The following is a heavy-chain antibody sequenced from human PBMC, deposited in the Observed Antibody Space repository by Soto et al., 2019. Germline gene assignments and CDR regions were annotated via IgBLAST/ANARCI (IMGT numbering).Heavy chain of an antibody. D-gene: IGHD3-10*01. CDR3: ARGGSEGGLDV. CDR2: LYYSGNT. Sequence: QMQLQESGPGVVKPSETLSLTCTVSGASISTYYWTWIRQAPGKGLEWIGYLYYSGNTNYNPSLKSRVTMSVDTSKKPLYLTMTSATAADTAVYFCARGGSEGGLDVWGQGTTVAVSS. CDR1: GASISTYY. V-gene: IGHV4-59*01. J-gene: IGHJ6*02.